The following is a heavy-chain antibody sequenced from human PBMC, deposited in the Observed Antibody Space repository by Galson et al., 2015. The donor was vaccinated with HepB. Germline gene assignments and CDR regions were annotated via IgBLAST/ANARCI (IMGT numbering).Heavy chain of an antibody. CDR3: ARGQAYSYGNSGLDY. Sequence: SVKVSCKASGYTFTTYYIHWVRQAPGQGLEWMGIINPSGGGTTYAQKLQSRVSMTRDTSTSTVYMELSSLRSEDTAVYYCARGQAYSYGNSGLDYWGQGTLVTVSS. V-gene: IGHV1-46*04. D-gene: IGHD5-18*01. CDR2: INPSGGGT. J-gene: IGHJ4*02. CDR1: GYTFTTYY.